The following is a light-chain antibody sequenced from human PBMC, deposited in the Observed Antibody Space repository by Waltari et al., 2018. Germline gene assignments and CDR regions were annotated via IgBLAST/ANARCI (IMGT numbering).Light chain of an antibody. CDR1: NIRGKS. Sequence: SYVLTPPPSLSVAPGQTARLTCGENNIRGKSGQWYQQKAGQAPILVFYDNNDRPSEIPERISGSNSGNTATLTITRVEAGDEADYFCQVWDSSSDQVVFGGGTKLTVL. J-gene: IGLJ2*01. CDR2: DNN. CDR3: QVWDSSSDQVV. V-gene: IGLV3-21*02.